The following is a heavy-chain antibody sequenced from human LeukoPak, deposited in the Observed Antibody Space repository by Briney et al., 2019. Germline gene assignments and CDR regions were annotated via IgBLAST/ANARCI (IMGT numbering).Heavy chain of an antibody. J-gene: IGHJ4*02. V-gene: IGHV3-21*01. Sequence: ETLSLTCTVSGGSISSSSYYWGWIRQAPGKGLEWVSSISSSGIYIYYADSVKGRFTTSRDNAKNSLYLQMNSLRAEDTAVYYCARVQEDYWGQGTLVTVSS. CDR1: GGSISSSS. CDR2: ISSSGIYI. CDR3: ARVQEDY.